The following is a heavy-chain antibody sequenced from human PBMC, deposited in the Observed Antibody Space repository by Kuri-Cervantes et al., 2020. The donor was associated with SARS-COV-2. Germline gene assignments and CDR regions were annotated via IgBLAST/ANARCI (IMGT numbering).Heavy chain of an antibody. V-gene: IGHV1-2*02. CDR1: GYTFSEYY. CDR2: INPNSGGT. Sequence: ASVKVSCKASGYTFSEYYIHWVRQAPGQWLEWMGWINPNSGGTNYAQKFQGRVTMTRDTSISTAYMELSRLRSDDTAVYYCARCMWGRNPDYYYYMDVWGKGTTVTVSS. J-gene: IGHJ6*03. CDR3: ARCMWGRNPDYYYYMDV. D-gene: IGHD1-14*01.